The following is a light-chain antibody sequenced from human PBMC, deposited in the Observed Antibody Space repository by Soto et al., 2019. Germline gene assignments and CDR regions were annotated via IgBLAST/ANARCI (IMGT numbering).Light chain of an antibody. Sequence: DIQMTQSPSSLSASVGDRVTLTCRASQSISSFLNWYQQKPGKAPKVLIYGASSLQTGVPSRFSGSGSGTYFTLTISSLQPEDFATYYCQQSHSAWTFGQGTKVEIK. CDR2: GAS. J-gene: IGKJ1*01. CDR3: QQSHSAWT. CDR1: QSISSF. V-gene: IGKV1-39*01.